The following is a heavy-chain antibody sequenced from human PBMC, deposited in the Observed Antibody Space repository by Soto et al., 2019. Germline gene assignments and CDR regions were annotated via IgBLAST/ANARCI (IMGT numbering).Heavy chain of an antibody. CDR2: VNHSGTT. CDR1: GGSFSGYY. V-gene: IGHV4-34*01. J-gene: IGHJ4*02. CDR3: ARGIGYCSSINCYSSRRLRFDS. Sequence: SETLSLTCAVYGGSFSGYYWTWIRQSPEKGLEWIGEVNHSGTTYYNPSLKTRVTISVHTPKNQFSLKMSSVTAADTAVYYCARGIGYCSSINCYSSRRLRFDSWGQGTLVTV. D-gene: IGHD2-2*01.